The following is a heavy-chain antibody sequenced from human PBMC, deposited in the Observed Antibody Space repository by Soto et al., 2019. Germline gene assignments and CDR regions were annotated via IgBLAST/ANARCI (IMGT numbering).Heavy chain of an antibody. J-gene: IGHJ4*02. CDR3: ARDRGYSCGPHVIFDY. CDR2: IHYSGST. V-gene: IGHV4-31*03. Sequence: PSETLSLTCTVSGGSISSSGYYWSWIRQHPGKGLEWIGYIHYSGSTYYNLSLKSRVTISVDTSKNQFSLKLNSVTAADTAVYYCARDRGYSCGPHVIFDYWGQGTLVTVSS. D-gene: IGHD5-18*01. CDR1: GGSISSSGYY.